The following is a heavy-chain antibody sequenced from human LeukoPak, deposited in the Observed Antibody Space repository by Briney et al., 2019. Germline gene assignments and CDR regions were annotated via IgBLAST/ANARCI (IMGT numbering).Heavy chain of an antibody. CDR2: IYHSGST. Sequence: SETLSLTCTVSGGSISSGSYYWSWIRQPPGKGLEWIGYIYHSGSTYYNPSLKSRVTISVDRSKNQFSLKLSSVTAADTAVYYCASHYDSSGHFDYWGQGTLVTVSS. J-gene: IGHJ4*02. V-gene: IGHV4-30-2*01. CDR1: GGSISSGSYY. D-gene: IGHD3-22*01. CDR3: ASHYDSSGHFDY.